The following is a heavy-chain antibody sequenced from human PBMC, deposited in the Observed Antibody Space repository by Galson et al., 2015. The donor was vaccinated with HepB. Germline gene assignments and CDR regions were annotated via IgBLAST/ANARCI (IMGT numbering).Heavy chain of an antibody. CDR2: IYYSGST. J-gene: IGHJ4*02. Sequence: SETLSLTCTVSGGSISSYYWSWIRQPPGKGLEWIGYIYYSGSTNYNPSLKSRVTISVDTSKNQFSLKLSSVTAADTAVYYCARGLLMVYAIFDYWGQGTLVTVSS. D-gene: IGHD2-8*01. CDR1: GGSISSYY. V-gene: IGHV4-59*12. CDR3: ARGLLMVYAIFDY.